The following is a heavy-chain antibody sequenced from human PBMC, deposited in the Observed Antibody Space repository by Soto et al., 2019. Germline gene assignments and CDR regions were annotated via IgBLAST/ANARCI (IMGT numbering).Heavy chain of an antibody. V-gene: IGHV4-39*01. CDR3: ARHADPLGIMVYAVFDY. CDR1: GGSISSSSYY. Sequence: QLQLQESGPGLVKPSETLSLTCTVSGGSISSSSYYWGWIRQPPGKGLEWIGSIYYSGSTYYNPSLKSRVTISVDTSKNQFSLKLSSVTAADTAVYYCARHADPLGIMVYAVFDYWGQGTLVTVSS. J-gene: IGHJ4*02. CDR2: IYYSGST. D-gene: IGHD2-8*01.